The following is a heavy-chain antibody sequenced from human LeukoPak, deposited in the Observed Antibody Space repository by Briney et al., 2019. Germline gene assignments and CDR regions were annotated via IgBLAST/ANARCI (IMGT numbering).Heavy chain of an antibody. Sequence: SETLSLTCTVSGGSIGSDDYYWSWIRQPPGKGLEWIGCIYYSGSTYYNPSLKSRVTISVDTSKNQFSLKLNSVTAADTAVYYCARGVERIFGVVNWFDPWGQGTPVTVSS. CDR3: ARGVERIFGVVNWFDP. CDR2: IYYSGST. J-gene: IGHJ5*02. D-gene: IGHD3-3*01. V-gene: IGHV4-30-4*01. CDR1: GGSIGSDDYY.